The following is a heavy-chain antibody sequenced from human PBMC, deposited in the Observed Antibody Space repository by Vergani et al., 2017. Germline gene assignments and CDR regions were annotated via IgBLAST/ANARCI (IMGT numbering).Heavy chain of an antibody. D-gene: IGHD4-17*01. CDR1: GGSISSGGYY. CDR2: IYYSGST. CDR3: ARADYGDYRPRGDAFDI. V-gene: IGHV4-31*03. Sequence: QVQLQESGPGLVKPSQTLSLTCTVSGGSISSGGYYWSWIRQHPGKGLEWIGYIYYSGSTYYNPSLMSRVTISVDTSKNQFSLKLSSVTAADTAVYYCARADYGDYRPRGDAFDIWGQGTMVTVSS. J-gene: IGHJ3*02.